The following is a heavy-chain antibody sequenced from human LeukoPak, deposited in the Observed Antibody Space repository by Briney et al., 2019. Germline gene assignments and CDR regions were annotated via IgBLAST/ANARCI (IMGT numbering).Heavy chain of an antibody. Sequence: EGSLRLSCAASGFTFSNYWMHWVRQAPGKGLVWVSRINSDGSSTNYADSVKGRFTISRDNAKNTLYLQMNGLRAEDTAVYYCARDYGSMETDYWGQGTLVTVSS. CDR3: ARDYGSMETDY. J-gene: IGHJ4*02. V-gene: IGHV3-74*01. CDR2: INSDGSST. D-gene: IGHD2/OR15-2a*01. CDR1: GFTFSNYW.